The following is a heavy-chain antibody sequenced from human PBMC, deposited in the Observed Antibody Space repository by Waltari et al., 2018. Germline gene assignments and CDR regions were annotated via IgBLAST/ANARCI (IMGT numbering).Heavy chain of an antibody. CDR1: GGSIRSSSYY. D-gene: IGHD3-22*01. CDR2: IYYSGST. J-gene: IGHJ4*02. V-gene: IGHV4-39*01. Sequence: QLQLQESGPGLVKPSETLSLTCTVSGGSIRSSSYYWGWIRQPPGKGLEWIGSIYYSGSTYYNPSLKSRVTISVDTSKNQFSLKLSSVTAADTAVYYCARDAYYYDSSGYYRGVDYWGQGTLVTVSS. CDR3: ARDAYYYDSSGYYRGVDY.